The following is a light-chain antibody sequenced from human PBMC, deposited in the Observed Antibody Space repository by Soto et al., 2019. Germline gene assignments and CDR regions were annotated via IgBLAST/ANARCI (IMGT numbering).Light chain of an antibody. Sequence: EKVMTQSPATLSASPGERATLSCRASQNVKTRLAWYQQKPGQAPRLLIYDAFTRATGIPARFSGSASGTEFTLTISSLQSEDFAVYCCQQYDEWPLTFGGGTKVEIK. V-gene: IGKV3-15*01. CDR3: QQYDEWPLT. J-gene: IGKJ4*01. CDR1: QNVKTR. CDR2: DAF.